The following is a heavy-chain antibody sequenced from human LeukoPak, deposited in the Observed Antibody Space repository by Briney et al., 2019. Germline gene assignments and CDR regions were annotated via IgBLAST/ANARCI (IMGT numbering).Heavy chain of an antibody. CDR1: GGSISSSSYY. Sequence: PSETLFLTCTVSGGSISSSSYYWGWIRQPPGKGLEWIGSIYYSGSTYYNPSLKSRVTISVDTSKNQFSLKLSSVTAADTAVYYCARMYSGSYLNHYYYYYYMDVWGKGTTVTVSS. J-gene: IGHJ6*03. CDR3: ARMYSGSYLNHYYYYYYMDV. V-gene: IGHV4-39*01. D-gene: IGHD1-26*01. CDR2: IYYSGST.